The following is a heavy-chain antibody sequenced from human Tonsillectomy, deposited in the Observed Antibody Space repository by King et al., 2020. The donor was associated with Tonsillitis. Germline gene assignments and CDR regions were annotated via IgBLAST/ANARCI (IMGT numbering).Heavy chain of an antibody. J-gene: IGHJ6*02. CDR1: GYTFTMYY. V-gene: IGHV1-46*01. CDR2: INPSGGST. Sequence: QLVQSGAEVKKPGASVNVSCKASGYTFTMYYMHWVRQAPGQGLEWMGIINPSGGSTSYAQKFQGRVTMTRDTSTSTVYMELTSLRSEDTALYYCARDHIVPTTGAYYYYGMDVWGQGTTVTASS. CDR3: ARDHIVPTTGAYYYYGMDV. D-gene: IGHD5-12*01.